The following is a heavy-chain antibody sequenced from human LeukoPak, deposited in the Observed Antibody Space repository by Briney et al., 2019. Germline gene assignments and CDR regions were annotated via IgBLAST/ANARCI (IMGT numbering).Heavy chain of an antibody. D-gene: IGHD1-26*01. J-gene: IGHJ5*02. Sequence: SGTLSLTCAVSGGSISSSKWWAWVGQPPGRGREWIGEIYYSGSTNYNPSLKSRVTMSMDTSKNQFSLRLSSVTAADTAVYYCARLAPGGFDPWGQGTLVTVSS. CDR1: GGSISSSKW. V-gene: IGHV4-4*02. CDR3: ARLAPGGFDP. CDR2: IYYSGST.